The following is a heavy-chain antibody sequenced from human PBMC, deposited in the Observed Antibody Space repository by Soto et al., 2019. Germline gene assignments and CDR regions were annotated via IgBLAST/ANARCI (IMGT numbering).Heavy chain of an antibody. Sequence: QVQLVQSGAEVRKPGSSVKVSCRASGGTFSSYTISWVRQAPGQGLEWMGGSIPMFATADYAQKFQGRLTITADESTSTAYMQLSGLRSEDTAVYYCAISDAYGRGDYWGQATLVTVSS. CDR3: AISDAYGRGDY. CDR2: SIPMFATA. CDR1: GGTFSSYT. V-gene: IGHV1-69*01. D-gene: IGHD4-17*01. J-gene: IGHJ4*02.